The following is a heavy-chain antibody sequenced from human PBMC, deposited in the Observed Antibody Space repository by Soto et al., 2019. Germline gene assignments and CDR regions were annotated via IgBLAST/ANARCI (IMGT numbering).Heavy chain of an antibody. D-gene: IGHD5-12*01. Sequence: SETLSLTCTVSGGSISSYYWSWIRQPPGKGLEWIGYIYYSGSTNYNPSLKSRVTISVYTSKSQFSLKLSSVTAADTAVYYCARHRRDGYNLGYWGQGTLVTVSS. CDR2: IYYSGST. CDR3: ARHRRDGYNLGY. J-gene: IGHJ4*02. V-gene: IGHV4-59*01. CDR1: GGSISSYY.